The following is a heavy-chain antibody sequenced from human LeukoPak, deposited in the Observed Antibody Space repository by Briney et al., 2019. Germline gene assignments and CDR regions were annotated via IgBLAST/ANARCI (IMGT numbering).Heavy chain of an antibody. D-gene: IGHD6-13*01. CDR3: CASILAAAGYFDY. V-gene: IGHV4-59*01. J-gene: IGHJ4*02. CDR2: IYYSGST. CDR1: GGSISSYY. Sequence: SETLSLTCTVSGGSISSYYWSWIRQPPGKGLEWIGYIYYSGSTNYNPSLKSRVTISVDTSKNQFSLKLSSVIAADTAVYYCCASILAAAGYFDYWGQGTLVTVSS.